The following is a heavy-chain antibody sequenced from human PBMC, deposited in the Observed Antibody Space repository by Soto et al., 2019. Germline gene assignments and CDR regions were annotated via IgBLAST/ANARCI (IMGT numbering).Heavy chain of an antibody. V-gene: IGHV4-59*08. D-gene: IGHD1-1*01. CDR3: ARRVTGTTVYWFDP. Sequence: SQTLSLTCTVSGGYISSYYWSWIRQPPGKGLEWIGYIYYSGSTNYHPSLKSRVTISVDTSKNQFSLKLSSVTAADTAVYYCARRVTGTTVYWFDPWGQGTLVTVSS. J-gene: IGHJ5*02. CDR2: IYYSGST. CDR1: GGYISSYY.